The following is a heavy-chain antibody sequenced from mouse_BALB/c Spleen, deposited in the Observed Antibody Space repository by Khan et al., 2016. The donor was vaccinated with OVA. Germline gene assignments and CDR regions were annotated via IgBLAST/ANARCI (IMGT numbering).Heavy chain of an antibody. CDR3: LRGYYGDPFAY. D-gene: IGHD2-13*01. V-gene: IGHV5-4*02. J-gene: IGHJ3*01. Sequence: EVELVESGGGLVKPGGSLKLSCAASGFTFSDYYMYWVRQTPEKRLEWVATISDGGSYTYYTDSVKGRFTISRDDAKNNLYLQMISLKSEDTALYYCLRGYYGDPFAYWGQGTLVTVSA. CDR1: GFTFSDYY. CDR2: ISDGGSYT.